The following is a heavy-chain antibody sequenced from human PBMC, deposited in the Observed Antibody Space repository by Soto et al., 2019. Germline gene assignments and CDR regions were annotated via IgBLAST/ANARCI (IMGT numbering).Heavy chain of an antibody. CDR2: IYYSGTT. D-gene: IGHD2-8*02. CDR1: GGAISSDDFF. Sequence: QVQLQESGPGLVKPSETLSLSCNVSGGAISSDDFFWSWVRQHPARGLEWIGDIYYSGTTYYNPSLQSRTTVAVDTCKDQFSLKWRPATAADTAPCSCAGDEGQSMGLTGGMDVWGQGTAVTVS. J-gene: IGHJ6*02. CDR3: AGDEGQSMGLTGGMDV. V-gene: IGHV4-31*03.